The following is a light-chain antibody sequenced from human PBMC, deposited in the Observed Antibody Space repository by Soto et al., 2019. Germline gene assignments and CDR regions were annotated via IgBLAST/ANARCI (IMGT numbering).Light chain of an antibody. CDR3: QQYATYAPST. CDR2: DAS. J-gene: IGKJ1*01. CDR1: QSIGTW. V-gene: IGKV1-5*01. Sequence: DIQLTQSPSTLSASVGDRITITCRASQSIGTWLAWYQHRPGEGPKLLIHDASSLESGVPSRFSGSGSATEFSLTISSLESGDSGTYHCQQYATYAPSTFGQGTKV.